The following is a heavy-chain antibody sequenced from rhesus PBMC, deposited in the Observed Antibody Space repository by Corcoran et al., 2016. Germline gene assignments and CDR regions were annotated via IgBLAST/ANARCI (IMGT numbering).Heavy chain of an antibody. V-gene: IGHV4-65*01. D-gene: IGHD2-27*01. CDR2: ISGSRGST. J-gene: IGHJ4*01. CDR3: ARDGGYLLFDY. CDR1: GGSVSSSNW. Sequence: QVQLQESGPGLVKPSETLSLTCAVSGGSVSSSNWWSWIRQPPGKGLEWIGYISGSRGSTYYNPSLKSRVTIFTDTSKTPFSLKLSSVTAADTAVYYCARDGGYLLFDYWGQGVLVTVSS.